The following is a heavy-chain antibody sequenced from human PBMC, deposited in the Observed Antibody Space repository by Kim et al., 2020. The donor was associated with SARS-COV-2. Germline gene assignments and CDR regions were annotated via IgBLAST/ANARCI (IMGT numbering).Heavy chain of an antibody. Sequence: NHTYAQDFTGRFVVALDTTVSTAYLQVSSLKAEDTAVYYCARDSTGYFDSWGQGTLVTVSS. CDR2: NH. J-gene: IGHJ4*02. CDR3: ARDSTGYFDS. V-gene: IGHV7-4-1*02. D-gene: IGHD2-8*02.